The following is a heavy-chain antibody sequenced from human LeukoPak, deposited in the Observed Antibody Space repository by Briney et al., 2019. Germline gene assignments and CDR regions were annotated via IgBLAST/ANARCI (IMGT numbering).Heavy chain of an antibody. Sequence: ASVKVSCKASGYTFTGYYMHWVRQAPGQGLEWMGRINPNSGGTNYAQKFQGRVTMARDTYISTAYMELSRLRSDDTAVYYCASWITFGGVIVDDWFDPWGQGTLVTVSS. CDR3: ASWITFGGVIVDDWFDP. CDR1: GYTFTGYY. CDR2: INPNSGGT. J-gene: IGHJ5*02. D-gene: IGHD3-16*02. V-gene: IGHV1-2*06.